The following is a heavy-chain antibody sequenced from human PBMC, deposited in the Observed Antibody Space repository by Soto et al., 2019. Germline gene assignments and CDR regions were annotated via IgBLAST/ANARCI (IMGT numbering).Heavy chain of an antibody. J-gene: IGHJ4*02. V-gene: IGHV4-39*01. CDR2: IYYSGST. CDR1: GGSISSSSYY. D-gene: IGHD1-26*01. CDR3: ARRGAAGNDY. Sequence: QLQLQESGPGLGKPSETLSLTCTVSGGSISSSSYYWGWIRQPPGKGLEWIGSIYYSGSTYYNPSLKSRVTISVDTSKNQFSLKLSSVTAADTAVYYCARRGAAGNDYWGQGTLVTVSS.